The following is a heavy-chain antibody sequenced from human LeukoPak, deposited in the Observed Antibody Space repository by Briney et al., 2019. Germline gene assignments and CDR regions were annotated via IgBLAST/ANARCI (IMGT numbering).Heavy chain of an antibody. CDR1: GFTFSRYW. CDR3: AGGRGLLRGNPI. CDR2: INQDGGDK. D-gene: IGHD2-15*01. J-gene: IGHJ3*02. Sequence: GGSLRLSCAASGFTFSRYWMSWVRQAPGKGLEWVANINQDGGDKYYVDSVKGRFTISRDNAKNSLYLQMNSLRAEDTAVYYCAGGRGLLRGNPIWGQGTMVTVSS. V-gene: IGHV3-7*04.